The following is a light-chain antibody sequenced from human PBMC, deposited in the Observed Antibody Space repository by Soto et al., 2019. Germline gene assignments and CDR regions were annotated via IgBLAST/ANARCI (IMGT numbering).Light chain of an antibody. J-gene: IGKJ1*01. CDR2: GSS. V-gene: IGKV3-20*01. Sequence: ETVLTQSPDTLSLSPGERATLSCWASQSVNSNHLAWYQQRPGQAPRLLIYGSSTRATGIPDRFSGSGSGTVFTLSISRLETEDFAVYYCQQYGMSSWTFGQGTKVEI. CDR1: QSVNSNH. CDR3: QQYGMSSWT.